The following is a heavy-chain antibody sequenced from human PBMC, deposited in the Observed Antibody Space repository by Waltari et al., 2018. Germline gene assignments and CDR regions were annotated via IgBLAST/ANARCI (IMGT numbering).Heavy chain of an antibody. V-gene: IGHV4-39*07. Sequence: QLQLQESGPGLVKPSETLSLTCPVSGGSIRRSGYYWGWIRKPPGKGLEWIGSIYYSGSTYYNPSLKSRVTISVDTSKNQFSLKLSSVTAADTAVYYCARDLGAFWSGYYFDYWGQGTLVTVSS. D-gene: IGHD3-3*01. J-gene: IGHJ4*02. CDR2: IYYSGST. CDR3: ARDLGAFWSGYYFDY. CDR1: GGSIRRSGYY.